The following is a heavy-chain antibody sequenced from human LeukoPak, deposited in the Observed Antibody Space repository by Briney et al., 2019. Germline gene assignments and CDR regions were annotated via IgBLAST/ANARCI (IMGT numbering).Heavy chain of an antibody. Sequence: GGSLRLSCAASGFTFGGWALNWVRQAPGKGLEWVSSIDGSGRGTHYADSVKGRSTISRENYKNTLYLQMSNLRAEDTAVYYCARGEGSCNGALCRQYLSYWGQGTLVTVSS. CDR2: IDGSGRGT. D-gene: IGHD2/OR15-2a*01. CDR1: GFTFGGWA. CDR3: ARGEGSCNGALCRQYLSY. J-gene: IGHJ4*02. V-gene: IGHV3-23*05.